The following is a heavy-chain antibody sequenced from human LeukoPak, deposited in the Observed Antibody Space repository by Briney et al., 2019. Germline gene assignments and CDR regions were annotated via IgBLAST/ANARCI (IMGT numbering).Heavy chain of an antibody. CDR2: ISAYNSNT. D-gene: IGHD3-10*01. J-gene: IGHJ4*02. Sequence: ASVKVSCKASGYTFTSYGISWVRQAPGQGLEWMGWISAYNSNTNYAQKVQGRVTMTTDTSTSTAYMELRSLRSNDTAVYYCARFRAGVGEPYGDYWGQGTLVTVSS. V-gene: IGHV1-18*01. CDR1: GYTFTSYG. CDR3: ARFRAGVGEPYGDY.